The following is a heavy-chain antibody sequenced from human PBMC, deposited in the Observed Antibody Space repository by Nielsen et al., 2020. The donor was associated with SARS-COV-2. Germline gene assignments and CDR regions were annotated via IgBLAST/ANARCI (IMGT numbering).Heavy chain of an antibody. D-gene: IGHD3-22*01. CDR1: GFTFSSYD. V-gene: IGHV3-13*01. CDR3: AKDISDSMGFDY. Sequence: GESLKISCAASGFTFSSYDMHWVRQATGKGLEWVSAIGTAGDTYYPGSVKGRFTISRENAKNSLYLQMNSLRAGDTAVYYCAKDISDSMGFDYWGQGTLVTVSS. J-gene: IGHJ4*02. CDR2: IGTAGDT.